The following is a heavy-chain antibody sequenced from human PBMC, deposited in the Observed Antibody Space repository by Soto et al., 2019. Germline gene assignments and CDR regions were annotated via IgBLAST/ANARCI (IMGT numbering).Heavy chain of an antibody. D-gene: IGHD1-20*01. J-gene: IGHJ4*02. Sequence: QVQLQESGPGLVKPSETLSLTCTVSGDSITAYYWSWIRQSPGKGLEWIGYIYRAGNTNYNPSLVSRVSMSVDTSMNRFSLKLRSVTAADTDIYYCARLNYYFHYWGQGTLVTVSS. CDR1: GDSITAYY. V-gene: IGHV4-59*08. CDR3: ARLNYYFHY. CDR2: IYRAGNT.